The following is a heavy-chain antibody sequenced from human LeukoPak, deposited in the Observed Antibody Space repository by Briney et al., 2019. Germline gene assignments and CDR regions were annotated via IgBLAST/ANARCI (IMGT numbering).Heavy chain of an antibody. CDR2: FDPEDGET. CDR3: ATEGRGYCSGGSCPYDAFDI. CDR1: GYTLTESS. D-gene: IGHD2-15*01. V-gene: IGHV1-24*01. J-gene: IGHJ3*02. Sequence: ASVKVSCKVSGYTLTESSMHWVRQAPGKGLEWMGGFDPEDGETIYTQKFQGRVTMTEDTSTDTAYMEPSSLRSEDTAVYYCATEGRGYCSGGSCPYDAFDIWGQGTMVTVSS.